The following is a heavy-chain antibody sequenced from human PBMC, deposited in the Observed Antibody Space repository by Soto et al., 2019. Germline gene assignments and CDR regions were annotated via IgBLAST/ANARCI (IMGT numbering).Heavy chain of an antibody. CDR1: GYTFINYA. CDR2: INPNSGGT. V-gene: IGHV1-2*04. D-gene: IGHD3-22*01. CDR3: ARGGWLPTHDAFDI. Sequence: ASVKVSCKASGYTFINYAISWVRQAPGQGLEWMGWINPNSGGTNYAQKFQGWVTMTRDTSISTAYMELSRLRSDDTAVYYCARGGWLPTHDAFDIWGQGTMVTVSS. J-gene: IGHJ3*02.